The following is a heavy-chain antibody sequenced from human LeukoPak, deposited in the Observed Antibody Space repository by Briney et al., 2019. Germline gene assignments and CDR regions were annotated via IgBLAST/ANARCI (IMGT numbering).Heavy chain of an antibody. V-gene: IGHV4-59*12. J-gene: IGHJ4*02. D-gene: IGHD3/OR15-3a*01. CDR3: ARAVDLIGPYFDY. CDR2: IYYSGST. CDR1: GGSFSSYY. Sequence: SETLSLTCAVYGGSFSSYYWSWIRQPPGKGLEWIGSIYYSGSTYYNPSLKSRVTISVDTSKNQFSLKLSSVTAADTAVYYCARAVDLIGPYFDYWGQGTLVTVSS.